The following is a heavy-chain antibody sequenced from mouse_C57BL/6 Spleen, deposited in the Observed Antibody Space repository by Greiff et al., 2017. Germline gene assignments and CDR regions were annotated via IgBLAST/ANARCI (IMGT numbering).Heavy chain of an antibody. Sequence: VKLLESGPGLVQPSQSLSITCTVSGFSLTSYGVHWVRQSPGKGLEWLGVIWRGGSTDYNAAFMSRLSITKDNSKSQVFFKMNSLQADDTAIYYCAKTSLTGTGAMDYWGQGTSVTVSS. V-gene: IGHV2-5*01. CDR3: AKTSLTGTGAMDY. J-gene: IGHJ4*01. D-gene: IGHD4-1*01. CDR1: GFSLTSYG. CDR2: IWRGGST.